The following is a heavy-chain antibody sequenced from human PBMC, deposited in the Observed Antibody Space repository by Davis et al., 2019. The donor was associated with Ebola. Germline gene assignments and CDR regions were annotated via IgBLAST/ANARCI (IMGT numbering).Heavy chain of an antibody. CDR2: ISYDGSNK. Sequence: GESLKISCAASGFTFSSYGMHWVRQAPGKGLEWVAVISYDGSNKYYADSVKGRFTISRDNSKNTLYLQMNSLRAEDTAVYYCAKDGSIAARPPLDYWGQGTLVTVSS. V-gene: IGHV3-30*18. D-gene: IGHD6-6*01. J-gene: IGHJ4*02. CDR1: GFTFSSYG. CDR3: AKDGSIAARPPLDY.